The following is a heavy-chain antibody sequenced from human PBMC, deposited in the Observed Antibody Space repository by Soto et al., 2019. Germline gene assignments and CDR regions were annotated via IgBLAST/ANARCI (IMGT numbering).Heavy chain of an antibody. CDR1: GFTFSSYA. V-gene: IGHV3-23*01. CDR3: ARRRSGWYVDY. D-gene: IGHD6-19*01. CDR2: ISGSGGST. J-gene: IGHJ4*02. Sequence: EVQLLESGGGLVQPGGSLRLSCAASGFTFSSYAMSWVRQAPGKGLEWVSAISGSGGSTYYADSVKGRFTISRDNSKNSLYLQRNGRRVEDTAVYYCARRRSGWYVDYWGQGTRVTVSS.